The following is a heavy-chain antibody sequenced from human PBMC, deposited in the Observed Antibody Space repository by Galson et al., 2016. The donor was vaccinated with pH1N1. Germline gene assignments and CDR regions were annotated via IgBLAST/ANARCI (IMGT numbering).Heavy chain of an antibody. CDR1: DYSISSYYF. J-gene: IGHJ4*02. Sequence: SETLSLTCAVSDYSISSYYFWGWIRQPPGKGLEWIGSIYHGGGTYYNPSLKSRDTISVDTSKNQFSLKLRSVTAADTAVYYCARQSGSQEFGYYFDCWGQGTLVTVSS. V-gene: IGHV4-38-2*01. D-gene: IGHD1-26*01. CDR3: ARQSGSQEFGYYFDC. CDR2: IYHGGGT.